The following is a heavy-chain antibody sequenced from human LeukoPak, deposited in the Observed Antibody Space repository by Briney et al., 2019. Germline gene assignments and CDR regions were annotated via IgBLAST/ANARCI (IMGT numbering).Heavy chain of an antibody. Sequence: TGVSLRLSCVASGFTLSSYWMHWVRQAPGKGLVWVSRISIDGSLTTYADYVKGRFTISRDNAKNTLYLQMNSLRAEDTAVYYCAREVETFHNYYMDVWGKGTTVTVSS. V-gene: IGHV3-74*01. D-gene: IGHD3-16*01. CDR2: ISIDGSLT. CDR3: AREVETFHNYYMDV. CDR1: GFTLSSYW. J-gene: IGHJ6*03.